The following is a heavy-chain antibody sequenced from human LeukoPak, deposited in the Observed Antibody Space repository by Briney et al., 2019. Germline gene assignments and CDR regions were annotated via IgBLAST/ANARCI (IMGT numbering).Heavy chain of an antibody. J-gene: IGHJ4*02. Sequence: GGSLRLSCGASGFSFSTFSMTWVRKAPGKGLEWVSSISISSTDYIYYADSVKGRFTISRDNAKNSLYLQMNSLRAEDTAVYYCARVGKSSSWYFIDYWGQGTLVTVSS. CDR3: ARVGKSSSWYFIDY. D-gene: IGHD6-13*01. CDR2: ISISSTDYI. V-gene: IGHV3-21*01. CDR1: GFSFSTFS.